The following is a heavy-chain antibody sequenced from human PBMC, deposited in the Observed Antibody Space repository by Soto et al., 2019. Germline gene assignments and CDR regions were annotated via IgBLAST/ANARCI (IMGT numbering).Heavy chain of an antibody. V-gene: IGHV4-31*03. Sequence: SDPLALTYTLSGRRISSGGYYWSWIRQHPGKGLEWIGYIFYSGTTYYNPSLKSRVTISVDTSKNQFSLKLSSVTAADTAAYYCARSVDPWGQGTLVTVS. J-gene: IGHJ5*02. CDR1: GRRISSGGYY. CDR2: IFYSGTT. CDR3: ARSVDP.